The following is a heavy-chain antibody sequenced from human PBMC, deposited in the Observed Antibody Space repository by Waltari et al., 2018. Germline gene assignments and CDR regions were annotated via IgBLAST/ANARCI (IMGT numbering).Heavy chain of an antibody. CDR2: IYTSGST. CDR3: ARDIGYCSGGSCYSSWFDP. V-gene: IGHV4-61*02. Sequence: QVQLQESGPGLVKPSQTLSLTCTVSGGSIRSGSYSWSWIRQPAGKGLEWIGRIYTSGSTNYNPSLKSRVTISVDTSKNQFSLKLSSVTAADTAVYYCARDIGYCSGGSCYSSWFDPWGQGTLVTVSS. J-gene: IGHJ5*02. D-gene: IGHD2-15*01. CDR1: GGSIRSGSYS.